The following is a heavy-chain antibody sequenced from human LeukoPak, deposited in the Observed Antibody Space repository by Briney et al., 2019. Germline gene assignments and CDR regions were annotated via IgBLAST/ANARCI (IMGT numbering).Heavy chain of an antibody. V-gene: IGHV4-4*07. J-gene: IGHJ3*01. CDR2: IYTSGST. CDR3: ARIRDSSGYYLGAFDV. CDR1: GGSISGYY. Sequence: PSETLSLTCTVSGGSISGYYWSWIRQPAGKGLEWIGRIYTSGSTNYNPSLKSRVTMPLDTSKSQFSLNLTSVTAADTAVYSCARIRDSSGYYLGAFDVWGQGTMVTVSS. D-gene: IGHD3-22*01.